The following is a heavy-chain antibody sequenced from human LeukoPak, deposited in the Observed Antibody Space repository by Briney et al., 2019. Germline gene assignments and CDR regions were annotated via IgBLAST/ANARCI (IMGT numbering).Heavy chain of an antibody. J-gene: IGHJ4*02. CDR2: IIPIFGTA. D-gene: IGHD5-12*01. CDR1: GGTFSSYA. V-gene: IGHV1-69*05. Sequence: PVKVSCKASGGTFSSYAISWVRQNPGQGLEGMGRIIPIFGTANYAQKFQGRVTITTDESTSTAYMELSSLRSEDTAVYYCARLSGYDAFDYWGQGTLVTVSS. CDR3: ARLSGYDAFDY.